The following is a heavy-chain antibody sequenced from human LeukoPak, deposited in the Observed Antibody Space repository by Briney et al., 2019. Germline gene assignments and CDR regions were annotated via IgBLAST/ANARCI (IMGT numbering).Heavy chain of an antibody. J-gene: IGHJ3*02. CDR1: GGSISSNNW. Sequence: SETLSLTCAVSGGSISSNNWWGWVRQPPGKGLEWIGEIYHSGSPNYNPSLKSRVTISVDTSKNQFSLKLSSVTAADTAVYYCARGSLRRRGGPPWIQLWPRSPVEAFDIWGQGTMVTVSS. V-gene: IGHV4-4*02. D-gene: IGHD5-18*01. CDR2: IYHSGSP. CDR3: ARGSLRRRGGPPWIQLWPRSPVEAFDI.